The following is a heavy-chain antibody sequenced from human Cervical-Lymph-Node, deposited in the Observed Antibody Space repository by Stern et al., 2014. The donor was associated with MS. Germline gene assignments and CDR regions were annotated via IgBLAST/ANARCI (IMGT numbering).Heavy chain of an antibody. V-gene: IGHV3-9*01. Sequence: EVQLEESGGGLVQPGRSLRISCAASGFTFEDYAMHWVRQAPGKGLEWVSGMSWTSGSIGYADSVKGRFTISRDNAKNSLYLQMNSLRTEDTALYYCAKGSVGIAAPRNFDYWGQGTLVTVSS. D-gene: IGHD6-13*01. J-gene: IGHJ4*02. CDR1: GFTFEDYA. CDR3: AKGSVGIAAPRNFDY. CDR2: MSWTSGSI.